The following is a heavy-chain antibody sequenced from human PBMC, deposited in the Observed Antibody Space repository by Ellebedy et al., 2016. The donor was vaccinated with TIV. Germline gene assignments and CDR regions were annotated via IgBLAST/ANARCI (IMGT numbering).Heavy chain of an antibody. CDR1: GFTLRTYV. CDR2: ISEDGSLK. CDR3: ARKVGGSFHPGDY. D-gene: IGHD2-15*01. V-gene: IGHV3-30*04. J-gene: IGHJ4*02. Sequence: GESLKISCAASGFTLRTYVMHWVRQAPGEGLQWLSSISEDGSLKWYADSVSGRFTISRDISKNTLLLQMDSLRLEDTAVYYCARKVGGSFHPGDYWGQGTLVAVSS.